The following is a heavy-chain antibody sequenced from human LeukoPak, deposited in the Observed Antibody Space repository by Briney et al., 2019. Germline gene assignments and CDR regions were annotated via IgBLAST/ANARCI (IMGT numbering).Heavy chain of an antibody. J-gene: IGHJ6*02. V-gene: IGHV1-69*01. CDR1: GGTFSSYA. Sequence: SVKVSCKASGGTFSSYAISWVRQAPGQGLEWMGGIIPIFGTANYAQKFQGRVTITADESTSTAYMELSSLRSEDSAVYYCARDPYPGYYYYGMDVWGQGTTVTVSS. CDR2: IIPIFGTA. CDR3: ARDPYPGYYYYGMDV.